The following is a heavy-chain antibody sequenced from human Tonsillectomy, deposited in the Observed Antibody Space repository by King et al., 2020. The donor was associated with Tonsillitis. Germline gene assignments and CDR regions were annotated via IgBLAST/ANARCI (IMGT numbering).Heavy chain of an antibody. J-gene: IGHJ3*02. CDR1: GYSFASYW. CDR3: ARRRGYASGNYDAFDI. Sequence: VQLVESGAEVKKPGESLKISCNGSGYSFASYWIAWVRQMPGKGLEWMGIVYPGDSDTKYSPSFEGQVSVSVDRSINPAYLQWRSLKASDTAMYFCARRRGYASGNYDAFDIWGQGTMVTVS. D-gene: IGHD3-10*01. CDR2: VYPGDSDT. V-gene: IGHV5-51*03.